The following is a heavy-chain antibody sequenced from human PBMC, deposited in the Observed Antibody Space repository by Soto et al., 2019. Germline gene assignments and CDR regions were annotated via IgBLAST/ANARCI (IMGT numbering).Heavy chain of an antibody. CDR1: GFTFSSYV. CDR3: ATSSLPYSSSPRIDY. CDR2: ISYDGSNK. V-gene: IGHV3-30*03. Sequence: GGSLRLSCAASGFTFSSYVMHWVRQAPGKGLEWVAVISYDGSNKYYADSVKGRFTISRDNSKNTLYLQMNSLRAEDTAVYYCATSSLPYSSSPRIDYWGQGTLVTVSS. D-gene: IGHD6-6*01. J-gene: IGHJ4*02.